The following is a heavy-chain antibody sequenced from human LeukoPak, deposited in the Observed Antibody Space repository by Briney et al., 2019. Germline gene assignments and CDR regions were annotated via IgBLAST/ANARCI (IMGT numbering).Heavy chain of an antibody. CDR3: ARGGDWKFDY. V-gene: IGHV4-4*02. Sequence: SETLSLTCAVSGDSIGSNKWWTWVRQPPGKGLEWIGEIHHSGRLNYSPSLKSRVTISVDKSKNHFSLNLNSITPADTAIYYCARGGDWKFDYWGQGALVTVSS. J-gene: IGHJ4*02. CDR1: GDSIGSNKW. CDR2: IHHSGRL. D-gene: IGHD1-1*01.